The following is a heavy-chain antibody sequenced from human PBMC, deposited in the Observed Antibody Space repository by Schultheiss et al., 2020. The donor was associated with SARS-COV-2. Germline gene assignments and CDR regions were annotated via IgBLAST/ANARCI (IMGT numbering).Heavy chain of an antibody. D-gene: IGHD6-19*01. CDR3: VRDRGSSSGWPVKFDF. J-gene: IGHJ4*02. CDR2: ITSAGGNT. CDR1: GFTFSTYA. Sequence: GESLKISCSASGFTFSTYAMHWVRQAPGKGLEYVSAITSAGGNTFYADSVKGRFTISRDNSKNTLYLQMSSLRPEDTGVFYCVRDRGSSSGWPVKFDFWGQGTRVNVS. V-gene: IGHV3-64D*09.